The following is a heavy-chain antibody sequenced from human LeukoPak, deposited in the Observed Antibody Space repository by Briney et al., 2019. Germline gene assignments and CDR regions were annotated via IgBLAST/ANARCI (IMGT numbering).Heavy chain of an antibody. D-gene: IGHD3-3*01. Sequence: ASVKVSCKASGYTFTSYDINWVRQATGQGLERMGWMNPNSGNTGYAQKFQGRVTITRNTSISTAYMELSSLRSEDTAVYYCARGGFWSGSGGYYFDYWGQGTLVTVSS. CDR2: MNPNSGNT. CDR3: ARGGFWSGSGGYYFDY. V-gene: IGHV1-8*03. CDR1: GYTFTSYD. J-gene: IGHJ4*02.